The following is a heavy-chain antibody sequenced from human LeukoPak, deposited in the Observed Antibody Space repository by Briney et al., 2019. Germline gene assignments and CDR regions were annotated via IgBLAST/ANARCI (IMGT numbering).Heavy chain of an antibody. Sequence: GRSLRLSCAASGFTFSGYAMHRVRQAPGKGLEWVAFIRYDGSIKYYADSVKGRFTISRDNSKNTLYLQMSSLTAEDTAVYYCAKDNVKVTTIRRVPHYMDVWGKGATVTISS. CDR2: IRYDGSIK. J-gene: IGHJ6*03. CDR3: AKDNVKVTTIRRVPHYMDV. CDR1: GFTFSGYA. V-gene: IGHV3-30*02. D-gene: IGHD5-12*01.